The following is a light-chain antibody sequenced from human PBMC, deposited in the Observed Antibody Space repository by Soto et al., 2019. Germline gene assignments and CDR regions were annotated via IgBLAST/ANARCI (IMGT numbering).Light chain of an antibody. CDR1: QSVSSN. Sequence: EIVMTQSPATLSVSPGERATLSCRASQSVSSNLAWYQQKPGQAPTLVICGASARATGIPARFSGSGSGTEFTLTISSLQSEDFAVYYCQHYNNWPFTFGQGTKLDIK. CDR3: QHYNNWPFT. V-gene: IGKV3-15*01. CDR2: GAS. J-gene: IGKJ2*01.